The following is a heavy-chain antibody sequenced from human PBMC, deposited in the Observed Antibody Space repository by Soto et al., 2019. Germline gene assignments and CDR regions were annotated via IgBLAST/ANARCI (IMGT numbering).Heavy chain of an antibody. V-gene: IGHV3-7*01. J-gene: IGHJ6*02. CDR2: IKQDGSEK. Sequence: GSLRLSCAASGFTFSSYWMSWVRQAPGKGLEWVANIKQDGSEKYYVDSVKCRSTVSRDNAKNSLYLQMNSLRAEDPAVYYCASDDAGPCSSTSCPILNYGMDVWGQGTTVTVSS. CDR1: GFTFSSYW. D-gene: IGHD2-2*01. CDR3: ASDDAGPCSSTSCPILNYGMDV.